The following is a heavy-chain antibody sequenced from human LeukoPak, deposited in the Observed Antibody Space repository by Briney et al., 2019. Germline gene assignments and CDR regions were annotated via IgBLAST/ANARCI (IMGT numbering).Heavy chain of an antibody. Sequence: PGGSLRLSCAASGFTVSSNYMSWVRQALGKGLEWVSVIYSGGSTYYADSVKGRFTISRDNSKNTLYLQMNSLRAEGTAVYYCARDMAGYCSGGSCYYYYMDVWGKGTTVTVSS. D-gene: IGHD2-15*01. CDR2: IYSGGST. V-gene: IGHV3-66*02. CDR1: GFTVSSNY. J-gene: IGHJ6*03. CDR3: ARDMAGYCSGGSCYYYYMDV.